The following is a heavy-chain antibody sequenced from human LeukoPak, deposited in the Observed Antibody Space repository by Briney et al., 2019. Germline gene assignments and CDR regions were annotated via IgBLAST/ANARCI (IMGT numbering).Heavy chain of an antibody. D-gene: IGHD2-15*01. CDR1: NGSISPHF. J-gene: IGHJ3*02. Sequence: SETLSLICTVSNGSISPHFWSWIRQPPGKGLEWIGYVSKSGTTHHNPSLKSRVTISVDPFKSHLSLKLSSVDAADNAGDYCASGISVVPYNFDIWGPGTMVTVSP. CDR3: ASGISVVPYNFDI. CDR2: VSKSGTT. V-gene: IGHV4-4*08.